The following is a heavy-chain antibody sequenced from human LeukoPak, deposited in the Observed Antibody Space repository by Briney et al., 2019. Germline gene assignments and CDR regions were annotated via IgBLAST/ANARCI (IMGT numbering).Heavy chain of an antibody. Sequence: PSETLSLTCTVSGGSISSSSYYWGWIRQPPGKGLEWIGSIYYSGSTYYNPSLKSRVTISVDTSKNQFSLKLSSVTAADTAVYYCARGSWYSGSSPPSDWGQGTLVTVSS. D-gene: IGHD1-26*01. CDR3: ARGSWYSGSSPPSD. V-gene: IGHV4-39*07. J-gene: IGHJ4*02. CDR2: IYYSGST. CDR1: GGSISSSSYY.